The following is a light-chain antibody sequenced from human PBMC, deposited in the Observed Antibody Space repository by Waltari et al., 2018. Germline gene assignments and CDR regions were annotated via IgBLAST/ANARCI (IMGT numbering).Light chain of an antibody. CDR2: QDS. V-gene: IGLV3-1*01. J-gene: IGLJ2*01. CDR3: QAWDSSPYVV. Sequence: SYELTQPPSVSVSPGQTASITCSGDKLGDKYACWYQQKPGQSPVLVIYQDSKRPSGIPERFSGSNSGNTATLTISGTQAMDEADYYCQAWDSSPYVVLGGGTKLTVL. CDR1: KLGDKY.